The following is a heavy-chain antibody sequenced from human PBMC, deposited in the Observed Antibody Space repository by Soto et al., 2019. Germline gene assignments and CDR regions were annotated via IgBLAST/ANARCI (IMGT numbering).Heavy chain of an antibody. J-gene: IGHJ4*02. V-gene: IGHV3-49*04. CDR1: GLSLGDYP. Sequence: GFLRLSSAASGLSLGDYPMSWVRQAPGKGLEWLGFIRSKAYGGTTEYAASVEGRFTISRDDSKSIASLQMNSLKTEDTAVYYWTRLRGYSYGYSDYWGQGALVTVSS. D-gene: IGHD5-18*01. CDR2: IRSKAYGGTT. CDR3: TRLRGYSYGYSDY.